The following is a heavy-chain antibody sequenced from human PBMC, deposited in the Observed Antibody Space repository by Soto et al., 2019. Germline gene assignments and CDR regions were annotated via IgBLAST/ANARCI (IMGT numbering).Heavy chain of an antibody. CDR1: GYTFTSYG. V-gene: IGHV1-69*13. D-gene: IGHD6-13*01. Sequence: SSVKVSCKASGYTFTSYGISWVRQAPGQGLEWMGGIIPIFGTANYAQKFQGRVTITADESTSTAYMELSRLRSDDTAVYYCARRGAAAAGPPDAVDIWG. CDR2: IIPIFGTA. J-gene: IGHJ3*02. CDR3: ARRGAAAAGPPDAVDI.